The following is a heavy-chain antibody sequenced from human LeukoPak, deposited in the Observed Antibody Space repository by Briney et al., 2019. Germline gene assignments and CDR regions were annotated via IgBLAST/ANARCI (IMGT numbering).Heavy chain of an antibody. CDR1: GFNFSSYG. CDR3: AKSLYSSGWYRLTDY. J-gene: IGHJ4*02. CDR2: IRYDGSNK. V-gene: IGHV3-30*02. D-gene: IGHD6-19*01. Sequence: QPGGSLRLSCAASGFNFSSYGMHWVRQAPGKGLEWVAFIRYDGSNKYYADSVKGRFTISRDNSKNTLYLQMNSLRAEDTAVYYCAKSLYSSGWYRLTDYWGQGTLVTVSS.